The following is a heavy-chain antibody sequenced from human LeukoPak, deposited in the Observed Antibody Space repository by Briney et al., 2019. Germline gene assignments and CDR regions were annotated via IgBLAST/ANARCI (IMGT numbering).Heavy chain of an antibody. V-gene: IGHV3-21*06. CDR3: ARADCSGSTCYLRHSWFDP. CDR1: GFTLSTFD. CDR2: ISTSSRYI. J-gene: IGHJ5*02. D-gene: IGHD2-2*01. Sequence: GGSLRLSCAASGFTLSTFDMNWVRQAPGKGLEWVSSISTSSRYIYYRDSVRGRFTISRDDAKNSLYLQMNSLTVEDTAVYYCARADCSGSTCYLRHSWFDPWGQGTLVTVSS.